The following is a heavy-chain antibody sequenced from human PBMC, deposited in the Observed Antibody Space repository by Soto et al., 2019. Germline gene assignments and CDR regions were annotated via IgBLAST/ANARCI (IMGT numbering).Heavy chain of an antibody. Sequence: QVLLQQWGAGLLKPSETLSLTCAVYGGSFSGYYWSWIRQPPGKGLEWIGEINHSGSTNYNPSLKSRVTISVDTSKNQFSLKLSSVTAADTAVYYCATPLGIAARLGYWGQGTLVTVSS. CDR3: ATPLGIAARLGY. D-gene: IGHD6-6*01. CDR2: INHSGST. V-gene: IGHV4-34*01. J-gene: IGHJ4*02. CDR1: GGSFSGYY.